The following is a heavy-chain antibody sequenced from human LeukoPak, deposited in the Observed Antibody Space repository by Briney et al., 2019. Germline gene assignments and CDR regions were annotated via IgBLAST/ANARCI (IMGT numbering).Heavy chain of an antibody. CDR1: GYTFSSYA. Sequence: GGSLRLSCAASGYTFSSYAMSWVRQAPGKGLEWVSHITTSGGDTYYADSVRGRFTISRDNSKNTLYLQMNSLRAEDTAVYYCANGRYHNFWGQGTLVSVS. J-gene: IGHJ4*02. V-gene: IGHV3-23*01. CDR3: ANGRYHNF. D-gene: IGHD2-2*01. CDR2: ITTSGGDT.